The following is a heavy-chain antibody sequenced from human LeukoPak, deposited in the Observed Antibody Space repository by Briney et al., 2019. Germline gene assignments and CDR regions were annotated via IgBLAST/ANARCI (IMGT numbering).Heavy chain of an antibody. CDR3: ARHWYSVVPAANEFDP. V-gene: IGHV4-39*01. J-gene: IGHJ5*02. CDR1: GGSISSSSYY. CDR2: IYYSGST. D-gene: IGHD2-2*01. Sequence: PSETLSLTCTVSGGSISSSSYYWGWIRQPPGKGLEWIGGIYYSGSTYYNPSLKSRVTISVDTSKNQFSLKLSSVTAAETAVYYCARHWYSVVPAANEFDPWGQGTLVTVSS.